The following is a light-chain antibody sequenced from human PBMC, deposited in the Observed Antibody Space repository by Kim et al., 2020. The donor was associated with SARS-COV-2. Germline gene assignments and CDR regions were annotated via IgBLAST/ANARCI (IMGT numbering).Light chain of an antibody. J-gene: IGKJ1*01. CDR2: GAS. CDR3: QQYSTSKWT. Sequence: EIVLTQSPGTLSLSPGERAALSCRASKSVSSTNLAWYQQKPGQAPRLLIYGASSRDTGIPDRFSGSGSGTDFTLTINRLEPEDFAVYYCQQYSTSKWTFGQGTKVDIK. CDR1: KSVSSTN. V-gene: IGKV3-20*01.